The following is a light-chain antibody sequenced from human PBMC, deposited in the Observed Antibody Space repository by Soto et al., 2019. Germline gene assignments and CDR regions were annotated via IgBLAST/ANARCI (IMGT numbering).Light chain of an antibody. Sequence: DIQMTQSPSSLSASVGDRVTITGRASQSISSYLNWYQQKPGKAPKLLIYAASSLQSGVPSRFSGSESGTDFTLTISSLQPEDFATYYCQQSYSTPTFGQGTKLAIK. CDR3: QQSYSTPT. CDR2: AAS. J-gene: IGKJ2*01. V-gene: IGKV1-39*01. CDR1: QSISSY.